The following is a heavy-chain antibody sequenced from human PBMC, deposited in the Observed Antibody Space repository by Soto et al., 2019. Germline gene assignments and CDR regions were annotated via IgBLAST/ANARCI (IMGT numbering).Heavy chain of an antibody. CDR2: IYYSGST. CDR3: ARDFPYCPNTNCQGWFDP. D-gene: IGHD2-2*01. Sequence: ATLSLIVTISGGAIRNSSYYWGGGQQPPGKGLEWIGSIYYSGSTYYNLSLKRRVTISVDTSNNQFSLKLSSVTAADTAVYYCARDFPYCPNTNCQGWFDPWGQGTLVTVS. J-gene: IGHJ5*02. CDR1: GGAIRNSSYY. V-gene: IGHV4-39*07.